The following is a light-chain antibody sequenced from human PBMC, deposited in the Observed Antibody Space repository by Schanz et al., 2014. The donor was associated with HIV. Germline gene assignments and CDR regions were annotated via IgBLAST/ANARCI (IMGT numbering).Light chain of an antibody. CDR1: QGISTY. Sequence: DIQLTQSPTFLSASVGDRVTITCRASQGISTYLAWHQQKPGKAPKLLIYAASTLQSAVPSRFSGSGSGTEFTLTISSLQPEDFATYYCQQSYSTPDTFGQGTKLEIK. V-gene: IGKV1-9*01. CDR3: QQSYSTPDT. CDR2: AAS. J-gene: IGKJ2*01.